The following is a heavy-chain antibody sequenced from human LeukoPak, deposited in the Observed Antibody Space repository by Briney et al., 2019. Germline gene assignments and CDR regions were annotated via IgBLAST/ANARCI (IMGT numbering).Heavy chain of an antibody. CDR1: GGSISSGIYY. Sequence: SETLSLTCTVSGGSISSGIYYWSWIRQPAGKGLEWIGRIYTSGSTNYNPSLKSRVTISVDTSKNHFSLKLSSVTAADTAVYYCAADTDYWGQGTLVTVSS. CDR3: AADTDY. J-gene: IGHJ4*02. D-gene: IGHD2-2*02. V-gene: IGHV4-61*02. CDR2: IYTSGST.